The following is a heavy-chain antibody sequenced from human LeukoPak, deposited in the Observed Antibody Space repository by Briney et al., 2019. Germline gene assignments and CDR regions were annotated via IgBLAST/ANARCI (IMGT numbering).Heavy chain of an antibody. V-gene: IGHV4-61*02. J-gene: IGHJ5*02. CDR1: GGSISSGSYY. CDR3: ARCPRRLYWGIAAAGTSWFDP. D-gene: IGHD6-13*01. CDR2: IYTSGST. Sequence: SQTLSPTCTVSGGSISSGSYYWSWIRQPPGKGLEWIGRIYTSGSTNYNPSLNSRVTISVDTSKNQFSLKLSSVTAADTAVYYCARCPRRLYWGIAAAGTSWFDPWGQGTLVTVSS.